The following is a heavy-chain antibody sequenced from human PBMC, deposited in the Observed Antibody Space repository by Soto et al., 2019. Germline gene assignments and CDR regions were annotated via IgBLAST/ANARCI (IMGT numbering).Heavy chain of an antibody. CDR1: GGTFSSYT. CDR3: AKRSGSSSSEYYFDY. Sequence: QVQLVQSGAEVKKPGSSVKVSCKASGGTFSSYTISWVRQAPGQGLEWMGRIIPILGIANYAQKFQGRVMITADKSTSTAYMELSSLRSEDTAVYYCAKRSGSSSSEYYFDYWGQGTLVTVSS. J-gene: IGHJ4*02. CDR2: IIPILGIA. D-gene: IGHD6-6*01. V-gene: IGHV1-69*02.